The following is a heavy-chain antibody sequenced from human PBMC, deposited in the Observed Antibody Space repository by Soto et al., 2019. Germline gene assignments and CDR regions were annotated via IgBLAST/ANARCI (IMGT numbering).Heavy chain of an antibody. CDR2: ISAYNGNT. CDR3: ARESDTAMALLYFDY. Sequence: GASVKVSCKASGYTFTSYGISWLRQAPGQGLEWMGWISAYNGNTNYAQKLQGRVTMTTDTSTSTAYMELRSLRSDDTAVYYCARESDTAMALLYFDYWGQGTLVTVSS. CDR1: GYTFTSYG. V-gene: IGHV1-18*01. J-gene: IGHJ4*02. D-gene: IGHD5-18*01.